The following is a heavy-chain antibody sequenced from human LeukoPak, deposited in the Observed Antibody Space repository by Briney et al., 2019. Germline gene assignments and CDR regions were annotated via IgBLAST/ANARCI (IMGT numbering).Heavy chain of an antibody. D-gene: IGHD4-23*01. V-gene: IGHV3-30-3*01. J-gene: IGHJ4*02. CDR1: RFTFSRYD. CDR2: IRSDGTTK. Sequence: PGRSLRLSSAASRFTFSRYDMHWVRQAPGKGLEWVAIIRSDGTTKDYADSVKGRFTISRDSSKDTLYIQMNSLRPEDTAVYYCVLGHYGGLFDNWGQGTLVSVSS. CDR3: VLGHYGGLFDN.